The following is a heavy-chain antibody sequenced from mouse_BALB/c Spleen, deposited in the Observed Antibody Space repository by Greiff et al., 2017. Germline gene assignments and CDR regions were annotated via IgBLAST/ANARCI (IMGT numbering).Heavy chain of an antibody. D-gene: IGHD2-4*01. CDR1: GDSITSGY. Sequence: EVQRVESGPSLVKPSQTLSLTCSVTGDSITSGYWNWIRKFPGNKLEYMGYISYSGSTYYNPSLKSRISITRDTSKNQYYLQLNSVTTEDTATYYCARRYYDYDRGYYFDYWGQGTTLTVSS. CDR3: ARRYYDYDRGYYFDY. J-gene: IGHJ2*01. CDR2: ISYSGST. V-gene: IGHV3-8*02.